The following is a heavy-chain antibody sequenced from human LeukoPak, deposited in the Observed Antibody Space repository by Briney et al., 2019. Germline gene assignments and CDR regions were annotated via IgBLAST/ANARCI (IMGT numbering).Heavy chain of an antibody. CDR3: ARGACIAAAGRGYYYYGMDV. D-gene: IGHD6-13*01. Sequence: SETLSLTCAVSGYSISSGGYSWIWIRQPPGKGLEWIGYIYHSGSTYYNPSLKSRVTISVDRSKNQFSLKLSSVTAADTAVYYCARGACIAAAGRGYYYYGMDVWGQGTTVTVSS. CDR1: GYSISSGGYS. CDR2: IYHSGST. V-gene: IGHV4-30-2*01. J-gene: IGHJ6*02.